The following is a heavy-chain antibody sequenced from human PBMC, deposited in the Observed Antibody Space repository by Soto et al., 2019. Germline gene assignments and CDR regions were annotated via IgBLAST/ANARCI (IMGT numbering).Heavy chain of an antibody. Sequence: QVQLVQSGAEGKKPGSSVKVSCKASADTFNSYSLSWLRQAPGQRLEGMGGITTVFGTADYAPSFEDRLTITADDSTSTVYMELSSLRSDDAAVYYCARSLEGTTVTNWFDPWGQGALVTVSS. CDR3: ARSLEGTTVTNWFDP. CDR1: ADTFNSYS. V-gene: IGHV1-69*01. J-gene: IGHJ5*02. CDR2: ITTVFGTA. D-gene: IGHD4-17*01.